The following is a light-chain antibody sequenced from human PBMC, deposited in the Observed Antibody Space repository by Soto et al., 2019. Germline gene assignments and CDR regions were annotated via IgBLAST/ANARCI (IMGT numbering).Light chain of an antibody. CDR2: EVS. CDR3: SSYTSSSTRV. CDR1: SSDVGGYNY. V-gene: IGLV2-14*01. Sequence: QCGVTQPASGSGSPGQSITISCTGTSSDVGGYNYVSWYQQHPGKAPKLMIYEVSNRPSGVSNRFSGSKSGNTASLTISGLQAEDEADYYCSSYTSSSTRVFGTGTKVTVL. J-gene: IGLJ1*01.